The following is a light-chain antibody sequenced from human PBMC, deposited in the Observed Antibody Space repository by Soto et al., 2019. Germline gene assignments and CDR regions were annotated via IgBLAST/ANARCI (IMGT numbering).Light chain of an antibody. CDR1: SSDVGGYKY. CDR2: EVN. Sequence: QSVLTQPPSASGSPGQSVTISCTGTSSDVGGYKYVSWYQQHPGKAPKLMIFEVNKRPSGVPDRFSGSKSGNTASLTVSGLQAEDEADYYCSSYAGINNLWVFGTGTKLTV. CDR3: SSYAGINNLWV. V-gene: IGLV2-8*01. J-gene: IGLJ1*01.